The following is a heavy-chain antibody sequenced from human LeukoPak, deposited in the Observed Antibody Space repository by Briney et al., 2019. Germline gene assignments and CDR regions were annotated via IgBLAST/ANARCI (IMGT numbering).Heavy chain of an antibody. D-gene: IGHD1-26*01. CDR3: AKDRFYSGSPRAFDI. CDR2: ISGSAGST. J-gene: IGHJ3*02. Sequence: GGSLRLSCAASGFTFSRYAMSWVRQAPGKGLEWVSGISGSAGSTQNADSVKGRFTISRDNSKNTLYLQTNSLRAEDTALYYCAKDRFYSGSPRAFDIWGQGTMVTVSS. V-gene: IGHV3-23*01. CDR1: GFTFSRYA.